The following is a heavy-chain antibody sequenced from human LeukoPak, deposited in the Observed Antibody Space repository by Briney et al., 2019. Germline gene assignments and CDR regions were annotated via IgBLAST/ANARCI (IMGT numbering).Heavy chain of an antibody. Sequence: PSETLSLTCTVSGGSISSGSYYWSWIRQPAGKGLEWIGRIYTSGSTNYNPSLKSRVTISVDTSKNQFSLKLSSVTAADTAVYYCARDRGPYCSSTSCSIHDYYYMDVWGKGTTVTVSS. D-gene: IGHD2-2*01. CDR1: GGSISSGSYY. V-gene: IGHV4-61*02. CDR3: ARDRGPYCSSTSCSIHDYYYMDV. CDR2: IYTSGST. J-gene: IGHJ6*03.